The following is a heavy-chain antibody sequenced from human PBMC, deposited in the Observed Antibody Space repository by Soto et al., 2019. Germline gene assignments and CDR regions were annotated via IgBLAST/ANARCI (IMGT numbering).Heavy chain of an antibody. J-gene: IGHJ5*02. V-gene: IGHV3-33*08. D-gene: IGHD1-26*01. CDR3: ARDISGSIDL. CDR1: GFTFSSYA. CDR2: TWHDGSNK. Sequence: QVQLVESGGGVVQPGGSLRLSCAASGFTFSSYAMHWVRQAPGKGLEAVAFTWHDGSNKYYADSVKGRFSASRDSSNDVLYLQMDNLRDADTAIYYCARDISGSIDLWGQGTLVTVSS.